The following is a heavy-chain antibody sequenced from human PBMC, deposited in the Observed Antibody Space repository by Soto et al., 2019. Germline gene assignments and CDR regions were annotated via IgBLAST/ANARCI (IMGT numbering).Heavy chain of an antibody. V-gene: IGHV4-59*01. Sequence: PSETLSLTCTVSGGSISSYYWSWIRQPPGKGLEWIGYISYSGSTNYNPSIKSRVTISVDTSKNQFSLKLSSVTAADTAVYYCARDGGSGSYYYYYGMDVWGQGTTVTVSS. CDR3: ARDGGSGSYYYYYGMDV. D-gene: IGHD3-10*01. CDR1: GGSISSYY. J-gene: IGHJ6*02. CDR2: ISYSGST.